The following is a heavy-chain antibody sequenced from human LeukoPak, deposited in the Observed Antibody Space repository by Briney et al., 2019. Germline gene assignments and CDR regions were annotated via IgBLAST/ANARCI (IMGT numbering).Heavy chain of an antibody. CDR3: ARDPDYGDPY. V-gene: IGHV3-11*01. CDR2: ITSSGTTT. CDR1: GFSFSDSY. D-gene: IGHD4/OR15-4a*01. Sequence: GGSLRLSCSASGFSFSDSYMSWFRLSPEKELEWIAYITSSGTTTEYADSVKGRFTISRVNAKNSLYLQMNSLRPEDTAVYYCARDPDYGDPYWGQGTLVTVSS. J-gene: IGHJ4*02.